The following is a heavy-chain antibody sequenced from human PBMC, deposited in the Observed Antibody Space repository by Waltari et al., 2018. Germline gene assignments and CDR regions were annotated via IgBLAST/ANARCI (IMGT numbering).Heavy chain of an antibody. J-gene: IGHJ3*02. CDR1: GGSISSSSYY. D-gene: IGHD2-2*01. V-gene: IGHV4-39*07. CDR2: IYYSGST. Sequence: QLQLQESGPGLVKPSETLSLTCTVSGGSISSSSYYWGWIRQPPGKGLGWIGGIYYSGSTYYNPSLKSQVTISGDTAKNQFSLKLSSVTAADTAVYYCAREEDIVVVPAAMSAFDIWGQGTMVTVSS. CDR3: AREEDIVVVPAAMSAFDI.